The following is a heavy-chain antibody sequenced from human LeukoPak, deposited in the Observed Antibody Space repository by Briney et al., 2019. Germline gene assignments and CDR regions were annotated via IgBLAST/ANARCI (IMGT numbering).Heavy chain of an antibody. CDR1: GYTLTELS. J-gene: IGHJ3*02. Sequence: GASVRVSCKVSGYTLTELSMHWVRQAPGKGLEWMGGFDPEDGETSYAQKFQGRVTMTRDTSTSTVYMELSSLRSEDTAVYYCARVKPNYYDSSAYGTFDIWGQGTMVTVSS. V-gene: IGHV1-24*01. CDR3: ARVKPNYYDSSAYGTFDI. D-gene: IGHD3-22*01. CDR2: FDPEDGET.